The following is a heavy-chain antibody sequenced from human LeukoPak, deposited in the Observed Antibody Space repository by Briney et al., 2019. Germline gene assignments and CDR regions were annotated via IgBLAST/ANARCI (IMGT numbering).Heavy chain of an antibody. J-gene: IGHJ5*02. D-gene: IGHD3-3*01. CDR3: ARRGRCTMFGVVSFAHNWFDP. CDR2: INPSGGST. CDR1: GYTFTSYY. Sequence: ASVKVSCKASGYTFTSYYMHWVRQAPGQGLEWMGIINPSGGSTSYAQKFQGRVTMTRDTSTSTVYMELSSLRSEDTAVYYCARRGRCTMFGVVSFAHNWFDPWGQGTLVTVS. V-gene: IGHV1-46*01.